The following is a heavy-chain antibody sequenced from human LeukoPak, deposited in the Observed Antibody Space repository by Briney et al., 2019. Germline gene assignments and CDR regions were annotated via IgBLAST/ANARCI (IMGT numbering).Heavy chain of an antibody. V-gene: IGHV5-51*01. CDR2: IYPGDSDT. D-gene: IGHD2-2*01. CDR3: ARHPPYCSSTSCSYYFDY. Sequence: GESLKISCKGSGYSFTSYWIGWVRQMPGKGLEWMGIIYPGDSDTRYSPSFQGQVTFSADKSISTAYLQWSSLKASDTAMYYCARHPPYCSSTSCSYYFDYWGQGTLVTVSS. CDR1: GYSFTSYW. J-gene: IGHJ4*02.